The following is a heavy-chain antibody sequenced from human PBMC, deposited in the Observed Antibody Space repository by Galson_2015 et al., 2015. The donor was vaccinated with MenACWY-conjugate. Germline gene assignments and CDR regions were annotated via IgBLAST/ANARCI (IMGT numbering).Heavy chain of an antibody. Sequence: SLRLSCAASGFTVSSNYMSWVRQAPGKGLEWVSVIYSGGSTYYADSVKGRFTISRDNSKNTLYLQMNSLRAEDTAVYYCASINLPENAFDIWGQGTMVTVSS. CDR2: IYSGGST. D-gene: IGHD5-24*01. J-gene: IGHJ3*02. V-gene: IGHV3-53*01. CDR3: ASINLPENAFDI. CDR1: GFTVSSNY.